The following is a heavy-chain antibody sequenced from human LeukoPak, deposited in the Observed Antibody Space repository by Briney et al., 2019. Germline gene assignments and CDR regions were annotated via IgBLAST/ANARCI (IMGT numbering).Heavy chain of an antibody. Sequence: SETLSLTCTVSGGSINNYYWSWIRQPAGKGLEWIGRIYTSGSTNYNPSLKSRVTISVDKSKNQFSLKLSSVTAADTAVYYCARGGELFGYFDYWGQGTLVTVSS. CDR3: ARGGELFGYFDY. J-gene: IGHJ4*02. CDR2: IYTSGST. D-gene: IGHD3-10*01. CDR1: GGSINNYY. V-gene: IGHV4-4*07.